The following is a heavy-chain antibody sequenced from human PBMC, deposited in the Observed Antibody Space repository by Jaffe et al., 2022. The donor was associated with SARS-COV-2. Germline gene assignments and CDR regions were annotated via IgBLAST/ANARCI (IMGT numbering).Heavy chain of an antibody. Sequence: EVQLVESGGGLVQPGGSLRLSCAASGFTFSTYWMSWVRQAPGKGLERVASIKGDGSEKHYVDSVKGRFTISRDNAKNSLYLQMNSLRAEDTAVYYCARVRGWPLNWFDLWGQGTLVTVSS. CDR1: GFTFSTYW. J-gene: IGHJ5*02. CDR2: IKGDGSEK. V-gene: IGHV3-7*01. CDR3: ARVRGWPLNWFDL. D-gene: IGHD6-19*01.